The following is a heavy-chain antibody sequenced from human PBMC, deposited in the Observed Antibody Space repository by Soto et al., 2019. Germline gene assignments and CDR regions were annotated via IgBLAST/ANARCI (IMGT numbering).Heavy chain of an antibody. Sequence: QVQLVQSGAEVKKPGASVKVSCTASGYTFTSYGISWVRQAPGQGLEWMGWISAYNGNTNYAQKLQGRVTMTTDTSTSTAYMELRSLRSDDAAVYYCAGGRLWFGELLSPDYWGQGTLVTVSS. CDR2: ISAYNGNT. CDR3: AGGRLWFGELLSPDY. J-gene: IGHJ4*02. CDR1: GYTFTSYG. V-gene: IGHV1-18*01. D-gene: IGHD3-10*01.